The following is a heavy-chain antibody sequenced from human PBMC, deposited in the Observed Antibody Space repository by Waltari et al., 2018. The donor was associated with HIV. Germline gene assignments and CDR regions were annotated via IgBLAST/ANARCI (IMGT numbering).Heavy chain of an antibody. J-gene: IGHJ5*02. CDR3: ARGRYYDSRNWFDP. Sequence: QVQLVLGGAEVKTHGASVKVSCTASGYRFTSHYMHGVRSAPGQGLEWMGLINPNSGGTNYAQKFQGRVTMTRNTSISTAYMELSRLRSDDTAVYYCARGRYYDSRNWFDPWGQGTLVTVSS. CDR1: GYRFTSHY. V-gene: IGHV1-2*02. CDR2: INPNSGGT. D-gene: IGHD3-22*01.